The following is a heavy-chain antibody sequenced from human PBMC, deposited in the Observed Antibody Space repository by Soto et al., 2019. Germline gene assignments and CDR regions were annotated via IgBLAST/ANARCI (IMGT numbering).Heavy chain of an antibody. D-gene: IGHD6-6*01. J-gene: IGHJ6*02. CDR3: ARDLAGTSSSSPYYYYGMDV. V-gene: IGHV1-69*13. Sequence: SVKVSCKASGYTFSHYGIGWVRQAPGQGLEWMGGIIPIFGTANYAQKFQGRVTITADESTSTAYMELSSLRSEDTAVYYCARDLAGTSSSSPYYYYGMDVWGQGTTVTVS. CDR1: GYTFSHYG. CDR2: IIPIFGTA.